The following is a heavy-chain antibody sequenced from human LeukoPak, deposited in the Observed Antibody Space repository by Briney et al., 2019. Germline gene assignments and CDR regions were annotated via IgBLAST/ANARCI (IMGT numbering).Heavy chain of an antibody. V-gene: IGHV4-59*12. CDR3: ARDVTYYYGSGSYFYYMDV. J-gene: IGHJ6*03. Sequence: SETLSLTCTVSGGSISSYCWSWIRQPPGKGLEWIGYIFYSGSTNYNPSLKSRVTISVDTSKNQFSLKLSSVTAADTAVYYCARDVTYYYGSGSYFYYMDVWGKGTTVTI. CDR1: GGSISSYC. D-gene: IGHD3-10*01. CDR2: IFYSGST.